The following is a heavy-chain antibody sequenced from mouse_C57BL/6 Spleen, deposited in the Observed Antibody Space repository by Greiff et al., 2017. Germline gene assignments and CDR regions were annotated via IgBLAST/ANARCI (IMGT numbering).Heavy chain of an antibody. CDR2: IDPENGDT. D-gene: IGHD1-1*01. J-gene: IGHJ2*01. CDR1: GFNIKDDY. CDR3: TIYGSSYVDY. V-gene: IGHV14-4*01. Sequence: VQLQQSGAELVRPGASVKLSCTASGFNIKDDYMHWVKQRPEQGLEWIGWIDPENGDTEYASKFQGKATITADTSSNTAYLQLSSLTSEDTAVYYCTIYGSSYVDYRGQGTTLTVSS.